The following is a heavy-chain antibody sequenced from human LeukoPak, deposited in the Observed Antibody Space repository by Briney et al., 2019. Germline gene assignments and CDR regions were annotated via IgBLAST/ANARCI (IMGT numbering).Heavy chain of an antibody. CDR1: GFTFSSYS. D-gene: IGHD3-22*01. Sequence: GGSLRLSCAASGFTFSSYSMNWVRQAPGKGLEWVSYISSSSSTIYYADSVKGRFTISRDNAKNSLYLQMNSLRAEDTAVYYCARATYYYDSSGDFDYWGQGTLVTVSS. CDR3: ARATYYYDSSGDFDY. J-gene: IGHJ4*02. CDR2: ISSSSSTI. V-gene: IGHV3-48*01.